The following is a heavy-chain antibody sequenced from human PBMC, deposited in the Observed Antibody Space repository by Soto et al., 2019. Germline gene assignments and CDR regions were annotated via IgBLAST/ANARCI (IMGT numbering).Heavy chain of an antibody. D-gene: IGHD3-10*01. CDR1: GGSISSGDYY. J-gene: IGHJ6*02. CDR2: IYYSGST. V-gene: IGHV4-30-4*01. CDR3: ARGSRGNYYYCMDV. Sequence: KTSETLSLTCTVSGGSISSGDYYWSWIRQPPGKGLEWIGYIYYSGSTYYNPSLKSRVTISVDTSKNQFSLKLSSVTAADTAVYYCARGSRGNYYYCMDVWGQGNTVPVSS.